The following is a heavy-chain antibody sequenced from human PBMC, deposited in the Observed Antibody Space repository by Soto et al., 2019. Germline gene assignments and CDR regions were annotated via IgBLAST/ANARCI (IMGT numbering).Heavy chain of an antibody. CDR1: GYTFPSYA. Sequence: ASVKVSCKASGYTFPSYAMHWVRQAPEQRLEWMGWINAGNGNTKYSQKFQGRVTITRDTSASTAYMELGSLRSEDTAVYYCARKGGGTNSYYYYYMDVWGKGTTVTVSS. D-gene: IGHD1-26*01. V-gene: IGHV1-3*01. CDR3: ARKGGGTNSYYYYYMDV. J-gene: IGHJ6*03. CDR2: INAGNGNT.